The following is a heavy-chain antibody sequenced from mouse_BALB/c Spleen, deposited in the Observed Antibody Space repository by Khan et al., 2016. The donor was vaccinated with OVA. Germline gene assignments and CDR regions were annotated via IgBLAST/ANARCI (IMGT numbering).Heavy chain of an antibody. CDR1: VYTFTDYS. J-gene: IGHJ3*01. CDR2: INTETGEP. CDR3: ARNFLYYYGSSPFAY. D-gene: IGHD1-1*01. Sequence: QIQLVQSGPELKKPGETVKISCKASVYTFTDYSMHWVKQAPGKGLKWMGWINTETGEPTYADDFKGRFAFSLETSASTAYLQINNLKNEDTATXFCARNFLYYYGSSPFAYWGQGTLVTVSA. V-gene: IGHV9-2-1*01.